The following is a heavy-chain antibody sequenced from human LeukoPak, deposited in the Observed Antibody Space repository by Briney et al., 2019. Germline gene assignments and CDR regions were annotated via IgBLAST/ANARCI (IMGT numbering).Heavy chain of an antibody. CDR3: ASPTSYLAGTGLHSDS. CDR1: GGTFSRLA. Sequence: GASVKVSCKASGGTFSRLAISWVRQAPGLGLEWMGRIVPSFGTTNYAQNFQGRVTIAADKSTSTAYMELSSLKSEDTAIYFCASPTSYLAGTGLHSDSWGQGTLVTVSS. CDR2: IVPSFGTT. V-gene: IGHV1-69*06. D-gene: IGHD6-19*01. J-gene: IGHJ4*02.